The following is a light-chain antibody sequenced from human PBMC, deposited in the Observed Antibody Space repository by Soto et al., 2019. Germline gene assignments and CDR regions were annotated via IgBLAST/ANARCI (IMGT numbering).Light chain of an antibody. CDR2: DAS. CDR3: QQYNDYSAWT. CDR1: QNIHNW. Sequence: DIQMTQSPSTLSASVGDRVTITCRASQNIHNWLAWYQQEPEKAPKLLIYDASSLESGVPSRFSGSGSGTEFTLTINSLQPDDFATYYCQQYNDYSAWTFGQGTKVDIK. J-gene: IGKJ1*01. V-gene: IGKV1-5*01.